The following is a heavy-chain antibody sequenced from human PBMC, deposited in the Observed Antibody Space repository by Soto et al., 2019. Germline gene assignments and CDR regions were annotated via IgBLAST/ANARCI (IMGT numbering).Heavy chain of an antibody. CDR1: VFTFSSYS. CDR2: ISSSSSYI. CDR3: ARHTAMGY. D-gene: IGHD5-18*01. V-gene: IGHV3-21*01. Sequence: EVQLVESGGGLVKPGGSLRLSCAASVFTFSSYSMNWVRQAPGKWLEWVSSISSSSSYIYYADSVKGRFTISRDNAKNSLYLQMNSLRAEDTAVYYCARHTAMGYWGQGTLVTVSS. J-gene: IGHJ4*02.